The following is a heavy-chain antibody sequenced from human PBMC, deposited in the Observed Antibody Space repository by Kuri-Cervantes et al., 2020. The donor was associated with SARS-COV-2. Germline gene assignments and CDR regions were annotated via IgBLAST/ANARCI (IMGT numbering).Heavy chain of an antibody. CDR1: GFTFSSYE. Sequence: GGSLRLSCAAPGFTFSSYEMNWVRQAPGKGLEWVSYISSSGSTIYYADSVKGRFTISRDDAKNMLFLQMNSLRAEDTAVYYCVRDGDHWNFDYWGQGTLVTVSS. V-gene: IGHV3-48*03. CDR3: VRDGDHWNFDY. J-gene: IGHJ4*02. CDR2: ISSSGSTI. D-gene: IGHD1-1*01.